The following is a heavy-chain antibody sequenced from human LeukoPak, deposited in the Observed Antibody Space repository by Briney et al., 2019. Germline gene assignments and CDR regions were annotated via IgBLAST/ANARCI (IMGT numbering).Heavy chain of an antibody. J-gene: IGHJ4*02. V-gene: IGHV3-48*04. CDR1: GFTFSSNW. CDR3: ARDLSVAGVFDY. D-gene: IGHD6-19*01. CDR2: ISSSGRTI. Sequence: GGSLRLSCAGSGFTFSSNWMSWVRQAPGKGLEWVSYISSSGRTIYYADSVKGRFTISRDNAKNSLYLQMNSLRAEDTAVYYCARDLSVAGVFDYWGQGTLVTVSS.